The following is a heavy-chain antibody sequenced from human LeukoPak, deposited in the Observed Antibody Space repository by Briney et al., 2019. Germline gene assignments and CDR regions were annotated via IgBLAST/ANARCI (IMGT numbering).Heavy chain of an antibody. J-gene: IGHJ6*04. CDR2: INHSGST. D-gene: IGHD5-18*01. CDR1: GGSFSGYY. Sequence: SETLSLTCAVYGGSFSGYYWSWIRQPPGKGLEWIGEINHSGSTNYNPSLKSRVTISVDTSKNQFSLKLSSVTAADTAVYYCARLPPGGYSYGYPYYYYGMDAWGKGTTVTVSS. V-gene: IGHV4-34*01. CDR3: ARLPPGGYSYGYPYYYYGMDA.